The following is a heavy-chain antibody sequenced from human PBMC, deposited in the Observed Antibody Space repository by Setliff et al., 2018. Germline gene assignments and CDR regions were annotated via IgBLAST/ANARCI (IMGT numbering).Heavy chain of an antibody. Sequence: RASVKVSCKASGYTFTEYSIHWVRQAPGQGLEWMGWINPNTGGSNYAQKFQGRVTMTTDTSISTAYMEMSRLTSDDTAVYYCAKVNYYDKSAYLPFDYWGQGTLVTVSS. CDR3: AKVNYYDKSAYLPFDY. D-gene: IGHD3-22*01. CDR2: INPNTGGS. J-gene: IGHJ4*02. CDR1: GYTFTEYS. V-gene: IGHV1-2*02.